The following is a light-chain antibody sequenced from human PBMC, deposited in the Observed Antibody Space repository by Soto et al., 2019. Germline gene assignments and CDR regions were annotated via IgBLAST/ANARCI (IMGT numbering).Light chain of an antibody. CDR2: GNS. J-gene: IGLJ2*01. CDR1: SSNIGAGYD. Sequence: QSVLPQPPSVSGAPGQRVTISCTGSSSNIGAGYDVHWYQQLPGTGPKLLIYGNSNRPSGVPDRFSGSKSGTSASLAITGLQAEDEAEYYCQSYDSSLSGSDVVFGGGTKLTVL. CDR3: QSYDSSLSGSDVV. V-gene: IGLV1-40*01.